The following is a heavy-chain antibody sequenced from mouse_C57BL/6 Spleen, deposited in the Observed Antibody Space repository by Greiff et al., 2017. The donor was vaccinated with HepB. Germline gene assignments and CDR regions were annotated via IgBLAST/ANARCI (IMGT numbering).Heavy chain of an antibody. CDR3: ARHITTVVATGMDY. V-gene: IGHV1-59*01. CDR2: IDPSDSYT. CDR1: GYTFTSYW. J-gene: IGHJ4*01. Sequence: QVQLQQPGAELVRPGTSVKLSCKASGYTFTSYWMHWVKQRPGQGLEWIGVIDPSDSYTNYNQKFKGKATLTVDTSSSTAYMQLSSLTSEDSAVYYCARHITTVVATGMDYWGQGTSVTVSS. D-gene: IGHD1-1*01.